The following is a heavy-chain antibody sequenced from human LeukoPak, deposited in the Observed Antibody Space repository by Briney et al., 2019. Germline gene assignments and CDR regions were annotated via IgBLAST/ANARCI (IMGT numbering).Heavy chain of an antibody. CDR1: GGSISSSSYY. CDR2: IYYSGST. Sequence: PSETPSLTCTVSGGSISSSSYYWGWIRQPPGKGLEWIGSIYYSGSTYYNPSLKSRVTISVDTSKNQFSLKLSSVTAADTAVYYCARGLQLLPNYFDYWGQGTLVTVSS. J-gene: IGHJ4*02. CDR3: ARGLQLLPNYFDY. V-gene: IGHV4-39*07. D-gene: IGHD2-2*01.